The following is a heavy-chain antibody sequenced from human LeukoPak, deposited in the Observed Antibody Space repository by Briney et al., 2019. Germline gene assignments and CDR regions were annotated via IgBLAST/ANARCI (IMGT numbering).Heavy chain of an antibody. CDR1: GFTFSSYS. CDR3: ARSRVDTAMVGY. CDR2: ISSSNSYI. D-gene: IGHD5-18*01. J-gene: IGHJ4*02. Sequence: GGSLRLSCAASGFTFSSYSMNWVRQAPGKGLEWVSSISSSNSYIYYADSVKGRFTISRDNAKNSLYLQMNSLRAEDTAVYYCARSRVDTAMVGYWGQGTLVTVSS. V-gene: IGHV3-21*01.